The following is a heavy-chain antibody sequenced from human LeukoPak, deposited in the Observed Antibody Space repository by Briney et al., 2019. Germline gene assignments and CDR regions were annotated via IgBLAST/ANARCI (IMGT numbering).Heavy chain of an antibody. CDR1: GGTFSSYA. Sequence: ASVKVSCKASGGTFSSYAISWVRQAPGQGLEWMGGIIPIFGTANYAQKFQGRVTITADESTSTAYMELSSLRSEDTAVYYCVREDGYNHLDDWYFDLWGRGTLVTVSS. CDR3: VREDGYNHLDDWYFDL. V-gene: IGHV1-69*13. CDR2: IIPIFGTA. D-gene: IGHD5-24*01. J-gene: IGHJ2*01.